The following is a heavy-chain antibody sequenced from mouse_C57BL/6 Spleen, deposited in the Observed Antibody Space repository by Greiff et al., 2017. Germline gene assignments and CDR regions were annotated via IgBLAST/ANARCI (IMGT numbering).Heavy chain of an antibody. J-gene: IGHJ1*03. Sequence: VKLVESGAELVKPGASVKISCKASGYAFSSYWMNWVKQRPGKGLEWIGQIYPGDGDTNYNGKFKGKATLTADKSSSTAYMQLSSLTSEDSAVYFCAREDGNCWYFDVWGTGTTVTVSS. CDR3: AREDGNCWYFDV. D-gene: IGHD2-1*01. CDR1: GYAFSSYW. V-gene: IGHV1-80*01. CDR2: IYPGDGDT.